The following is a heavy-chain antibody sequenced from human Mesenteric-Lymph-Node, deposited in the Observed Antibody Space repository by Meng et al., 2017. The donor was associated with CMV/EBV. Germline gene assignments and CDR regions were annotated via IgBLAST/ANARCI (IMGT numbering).Heavy chain of an antibody. V-gene: IGHV3-15*01. CDR1: GFTLSNSW. CDR2: IKRKGDGGTI. Sequence: GGSLRLSCAASGFTLSNSWMSWVRQAPGKGLEWIGRIKRKGDGGTIDYAAPVTGRFGISRDDLRDTLYLQMNSLKTDDTAVYYCTSTFYSDSSGDQFDYWGQGTLVTVSS. D-gene: IGHD3-22*01. CDR3: TSTFYSDSSGDQFDY. J-gene: IGHJ4*02.